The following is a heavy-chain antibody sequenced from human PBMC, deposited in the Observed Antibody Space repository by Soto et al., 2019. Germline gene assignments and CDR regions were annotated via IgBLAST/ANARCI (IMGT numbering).Heavy chain of an antibody. D-gene: IGHD3-3*01. J-gene: IGHJ5*02. CDR2: INAGNGNT. V-gene: IGHV1-3*01. CDR1: GYTFTSYA. CDR3: ARGQRFTIFGVVLANWFDP. Sequence: ASVKVSCKASGYTFTSYAMHWVRQAPGQRLEWMGWINAGNGNTKYSQKFQGRVTITRDTSASTAYMELSSLRSEDTAVYYCARGQRFTIFGVVLANWFDPWGQGTLVTVSS.